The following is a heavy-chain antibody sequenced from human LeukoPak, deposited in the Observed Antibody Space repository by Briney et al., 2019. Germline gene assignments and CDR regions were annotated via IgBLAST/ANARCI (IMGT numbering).Heavy chain of an antibody. D-gene: IGHD2-21*01. V-gene: IGHV4-4*07. Sequence: PSETLSLTCTVSGASISSFYWTWIRQPAGKGLECIGLIYSSGSTNYNPSLKSRVTMSVDTSKNQFSLKLSSVTAADTAFYYCAREVASLDYWGQGTLVTVSS. CDR1: GASISSFY. CDR2: IYSSGST. CDR3: AREVASLDY. J-gene: IGHJ4*02.